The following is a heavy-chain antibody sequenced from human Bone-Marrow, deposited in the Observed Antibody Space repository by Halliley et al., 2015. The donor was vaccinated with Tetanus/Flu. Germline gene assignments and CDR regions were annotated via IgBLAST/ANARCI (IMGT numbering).Heavy chain of an antibody. CDR2: IWSNGSPT. V-gene: IGHV3-48*03. Sequence: SLRLSCAASGFTFSDYELNWVRQAPGKGLEWVSYIWSNGSPTYYADSVKGRFTISRDNIKNSLYLQMTSLRAEDTAIYYCATEGRAPGREALNIWAQGPRVPVPP. D-gene: IGHD3-10*01. CDR1: GFTFSDYE. J-gene: IGHJ3*02. CDR3: ATEGRAPGREALNI.